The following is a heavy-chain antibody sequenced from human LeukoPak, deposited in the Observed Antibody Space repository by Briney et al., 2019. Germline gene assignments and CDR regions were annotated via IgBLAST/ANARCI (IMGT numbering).Heavy chain of an antibody. CDR2: INHSGST. CDR3: ARERGIAALNYFDY. J-gene: IGHJ4*02. D-gene: IGHD6-6*01. V-gene: IGHV4-34*01. Sequence: SETLSLTCAVYGVSFSGYYWSWIRQPPGKGLEWIGEINHSGSTNYNPSLKSRVTISVDTSKNQFSLKLSSVTAADTAVYYCARERGIAALNYFDYWGQGTLVTVSS. CDR1: GVSFSGYY.